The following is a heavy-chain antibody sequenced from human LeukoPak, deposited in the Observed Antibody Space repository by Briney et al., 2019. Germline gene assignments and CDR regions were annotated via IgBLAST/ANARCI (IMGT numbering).Heavy chain of an antibody. CDR1: GGSISSSSYY. D-gene: IGHD3/OR15-3a*01. CDR3: AIMGGLGLVRGGFDYDY. J-gene: IGHJ4*02. CDR2: IYYSGST. Sequence: SETLSLTCTVSGGSISSSSYYWGWIRQPPGKGLEWIGSIYYSGSTYYNPSLKSRVTISVDTSKNQFSLKLSSVTAADTAVYYCAIMGGLGLVRGGFDYDYWGQGTLVTVSS. V-gene: IGHV4-39*07.